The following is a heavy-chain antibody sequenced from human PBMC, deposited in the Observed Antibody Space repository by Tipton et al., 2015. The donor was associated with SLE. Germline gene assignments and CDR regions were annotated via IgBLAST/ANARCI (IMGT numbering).Heavy chain of an antibody. D-gene: IGHD4-17*01. CDR1: GVSISRGSYF. V-gene: IGHV4-61*09. J-gene: IGHJ4*02. CDR3: ARDSHTDYGDFYVVS. CDR2: IFSTGIT. Sequence: TLSLTCSVSGVSISRGSYFWTCVRPPAGKGREWVGHIFSTGITDYNPSLKSRVSISADTSKNQFSLNLDSMTAADTAVYYCARDSHTDYGDFYVVSWGQGTLVTVSS.